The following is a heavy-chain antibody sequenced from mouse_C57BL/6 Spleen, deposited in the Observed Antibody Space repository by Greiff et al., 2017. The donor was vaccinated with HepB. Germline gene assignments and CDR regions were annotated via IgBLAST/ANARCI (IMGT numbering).Heavy chain of an antibody. CDR2: INPSSGYT. V-gene: IGHV1-4*01. CDR1: GYTFTSYT. Sequence: VQLQQSGAELARPGASVKMSCKASGYTFTSYTMHWVKQRPGQGLEWIGYINPSSGYTKYNQKFKDKATLTADKSSSTAYMQLSSLTSEDSAVYYCAQTAQATGAMDYWGQGTSVTVSS. CDR3: AQTAQATGAMDY. J-gene: IGHJ4*01. D-gene: IGHD3-2*02.